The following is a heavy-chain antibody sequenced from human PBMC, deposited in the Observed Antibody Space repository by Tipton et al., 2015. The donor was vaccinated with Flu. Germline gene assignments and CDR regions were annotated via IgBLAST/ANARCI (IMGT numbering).Heavy chain of an antibody. J-gene: IGHJ1*01. CDR3: AREKDSRGSEYFQH. CDR1: GASISSRSYY. V-gene: IGHV4-39*07. Sequence: LRLSCTVSGASISSRSYYWGWIRQPPGKGLEWIGCIYSSGSTYYNPSLKSRVTISLDTSKNQFSLKLSSVTAADTAVYYCAREKDSRGSEYFQHWGQGTLVTVSS. CDR2: IYSSGST. D-gene: IGHD6-19*01.